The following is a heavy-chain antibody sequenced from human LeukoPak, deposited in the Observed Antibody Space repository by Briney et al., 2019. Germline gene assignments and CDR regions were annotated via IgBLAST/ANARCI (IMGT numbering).Heavy chain of an antibody. V-gene: IGHV1-69*04. CDR1: GGTFSSYA. CDR3: ARETKLTHYHGSGSPGNHAFDI. Sequence: ASVKVSCKASGGTFSSYAISWVRQAPGQGLEWMGRIIPILGIANYAQKFQGRVTITADKSTSTAYMELSSLRSEDTAVYYCARETKLTHYHGSGSPGNHAFDIWGQGTMVTVSS. D-gene: IGHD3-10*01. CDR2: IIPILGIA. J-gene: IGHJ3*02.